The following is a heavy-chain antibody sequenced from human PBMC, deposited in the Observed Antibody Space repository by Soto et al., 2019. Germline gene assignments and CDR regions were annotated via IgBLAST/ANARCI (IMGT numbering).Heavy chain of an antibody. D-gene: IGHD6-13*01. J-gene: IGHJ4*02. CDR2: IWYDGSNK. Sequence: QVQLVESGGGVVQPGRSLRLSCAASGFTFSSYGMHWVRQAPGKGLEWVAVIWYDGSNKYYADSVKGRFTISRDNSKNTLYLQVNSLRAEDTAVYYCASAQPYSSSSYFDYWGQGTLVTVSS. CDR1: GFTFSSYG. CDR3: ASAQPYSSSSYFDY. V-gene: IGHV3-33*01.